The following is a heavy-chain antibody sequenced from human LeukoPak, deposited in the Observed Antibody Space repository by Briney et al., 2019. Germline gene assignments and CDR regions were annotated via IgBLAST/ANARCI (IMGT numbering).Heavy chain of an antibody. CDR2: INPNSGGT. D-gene: IGHD6-13*01. CDR1: GYTFTGYY. J-gene: IGHJ4*02. CDR3: ARDSPYSSSSLGFDY. V-gene: IGHV1-2*06. Sequence: GASVKVSCKASGYTFTGYYMHWVRQAPGQGLEWVGRINPNSGGTNYAQKFQGRVTMTRDTSISTAYMELRSLRSDDTAVYYCARDSPYSSSSLGFDYWGQGTLVTVSS.